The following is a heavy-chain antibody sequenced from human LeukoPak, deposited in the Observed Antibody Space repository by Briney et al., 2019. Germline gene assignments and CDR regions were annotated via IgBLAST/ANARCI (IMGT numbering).Heavy chain of an antibody. J-gene: IGHJ6*03. CDR1: GGSISSSSNY. CDR2: IYYSGST. Sequence: SETLSLTCTVSGGSISSSSNYWGWIRQPPGKGLEWIGSIYYSGSTNYNPSLKSRVTISVDTSKNQFSLKLSSVTAADTAVYYCARHAGTTNWCYYYMDVWGKGTTVTVSS. CDR3: ARHAGTTNWCYYYMDV. V-gene: IGHV4-39*01. D-gene: IGHD4-11*01.